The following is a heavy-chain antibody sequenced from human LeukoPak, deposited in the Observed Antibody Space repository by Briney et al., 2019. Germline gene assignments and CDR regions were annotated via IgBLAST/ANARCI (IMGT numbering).Heavy chain of an antibody. V-gene: IGHV4-34*01. Sequence: SETLSLTCAVYGGSFSGYYWSWIRQPPGKGLEWIGEINHSGSTNYNPSLKSRVTISVDTSKNQFSLKLSSVTAADTAVYYCAKGGWFGELKGTFDYWGQGTLVTVSS. CDR1: GGSFSGYY. CDR3: AKGGWFGELKGTFDY. D-gene: IGHD3-10*01. CDR2: INHSGST. J-gene: IGHJ4*02.